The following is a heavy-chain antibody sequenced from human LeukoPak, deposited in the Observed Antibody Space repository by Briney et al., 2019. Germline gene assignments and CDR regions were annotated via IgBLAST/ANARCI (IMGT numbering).Heavy chain of an antibody. CDR1: VYTFTGYY. V-gene: IGHV1-2*02. CDR3: ARLISVAGIIGDY. CDR2: INPNSGGT. J-gene: IGHJ4*02. Sequence: ASVKVSCKASVYTFTGYYMHWVRQAPGQGLERGGWINPNSGGTNYAQKFQGRVTMTRDTSISTAYMELSSLRSEDTAVYYCARLISVAGIIGDYWGQGTLVTVSS. D-gene: IGHD6-19*01.